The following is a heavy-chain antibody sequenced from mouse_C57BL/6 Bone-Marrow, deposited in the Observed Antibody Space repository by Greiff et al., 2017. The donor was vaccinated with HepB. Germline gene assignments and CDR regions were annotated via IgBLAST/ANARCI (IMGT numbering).Heavy chain of an antibody. D-gene: IGHD2-1*01. V-gene: IGHV5-17*01. Sequence: DVMLVESGGGLVKPGGSLKLSCAASGFTFSDYGMHWVRQAPEKGLEWVAYISSGSSTIYYADTVKGRFTISRDNAKNTLFLQMTSLRSEDTAMYYCARTNYFAWFAYWGQGTLVTVSA. CDR3: ARTNYFAWFAY. CDR2: ISSGSSTI. J-gene: IGHJ3*01. CDR1: GFTFSDYG.